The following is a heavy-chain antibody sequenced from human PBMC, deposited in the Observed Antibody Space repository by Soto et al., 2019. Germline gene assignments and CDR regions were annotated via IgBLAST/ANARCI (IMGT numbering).Heavy chain of an antibody. Sequence: GESLKISCKGSGYMFTNYWIGWVRQMPGKGLEWMGIIHGGDSNTRYSPSFDGQVTISTDKSINTAYLQWSSLKASDSAMYYCARRVTSSTGWDYWGQGXLVTVYS. V-gene: IGHV5-51*01. CDR2: IHGGDSNT. D-gene: IGHD6-19*01. CDR1: GYMFTNYW. CDR3: ARRVTSSTGWDY. J-gene: IGHJ4*02.